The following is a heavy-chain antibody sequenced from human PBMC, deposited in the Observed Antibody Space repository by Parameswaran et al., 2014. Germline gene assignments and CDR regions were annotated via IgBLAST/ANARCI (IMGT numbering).Heavy chain of an antibody. CDR2: MNPNSGNT. V-gene: IGHV1-8*01. D-gene: IGHD3-3*01. J-gene: IGHJ5*02. CDR3: ARGLREYDFWRDRFDP. Sequence: WVRQAPGQGLEWMGWMNPNSGNTGYAQKFQGRVTMTRNTSISTAYMELSSLRSEDTAVYYCARGLREYDFWRDRFDPWGQGTLVTVSS.